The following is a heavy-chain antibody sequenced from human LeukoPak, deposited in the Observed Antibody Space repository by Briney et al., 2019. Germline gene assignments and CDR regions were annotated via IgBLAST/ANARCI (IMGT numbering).Heavy chain of an antibody. CDR2: TNPSGGST. CDR3: ARYGAYDSSGYYHAFDI. D-gene: IGHD3-22*01. CDR1: GYTFTSYY. J-gene: IGHJ3*02. V-gene: IGHV1-46*01. Sequence: ASVKVSCKASGYTFTSYYMHWVRQAPGQGLEWMGITNPSGGSTSYAQKFQGRVTMTRDTSTSTVYMELSSLRSEDTAVYYCARYGAYDSSGYYHAFDIWGQGTMVTVSS.